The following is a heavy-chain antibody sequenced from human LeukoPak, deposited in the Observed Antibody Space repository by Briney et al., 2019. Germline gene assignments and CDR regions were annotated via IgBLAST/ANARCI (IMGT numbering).Heavy chain of an antibody. J-gene: IGHJ4*02. CDR2: ISYDGSNK. D-gene: IGHD5-24*01. CDR1: GFTFSSYG. Sequence: GGSLRLSCAASGFTFSSYGMHWVRQAPGKGLEWVAVISYDGSNKYYADSVKGRFTISRDNAKNSLYLQMNSLRAEDTGVYYCVRVRRDGSNFDFWGQGTLVTVSS. CDR3: VRVRRDGSNFDF. V-gene: IGHV3-30*03.